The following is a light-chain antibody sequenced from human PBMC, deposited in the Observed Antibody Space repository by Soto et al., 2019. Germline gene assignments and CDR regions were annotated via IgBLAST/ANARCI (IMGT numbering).Light chain of an antibody. J-gene: IGKJ1*01. CDR3: QQSYWNTWT. V-gene: IGKV1-39*01. Sequence: DIQMTQSPSSLSAFVGDRVTITCRARQSITNFLNWYQQEPGKAPKLLIFGASSLQSGVPSRFSGSGSGTDFTLSISSLRPENFAMYCCQQSYWNTWTFGQPTRVEI. CDR1: QSITNF. CDR2: GAS.